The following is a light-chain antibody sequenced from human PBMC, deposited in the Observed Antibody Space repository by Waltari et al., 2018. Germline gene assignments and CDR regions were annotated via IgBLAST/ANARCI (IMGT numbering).Light chain of an antibody. CDR3: QQYSDWPYT. Sequence: EIVLTQSPDTLSVSPGERVTLSCRTSQSVSRNLAWYRQKSGQGPRLLIYDAATRVGGVPARFTGSGSGTDFTLTINTLQSEDFAVYYCQQYSDWPYTFGQGTKLEIK. J-gene: IGKJ2*01. CDR2: DAA. CDR1: QSVSRN. V-gene: IGKV3-15*01.